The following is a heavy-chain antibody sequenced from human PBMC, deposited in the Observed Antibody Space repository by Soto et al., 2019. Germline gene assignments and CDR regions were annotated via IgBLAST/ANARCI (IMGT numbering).Heavy chain of an antibody. CDR2: ITFSGNTV. V-gene: IGHV3-11*01. CDR1: GFTFSDSY. CDR3: ARVSWREKYGMDV. J-gene: IGHJ6*02. Sequence: SLRLSCAASGFTFSDSYMSWIRQAPGKGLEWISYITFSGNTVYYADSLKGRFTTSRDNAKNSLYLQMNRLRAEDTAVYYCARVSWREKYGMDVWGQGTTVTVSS.